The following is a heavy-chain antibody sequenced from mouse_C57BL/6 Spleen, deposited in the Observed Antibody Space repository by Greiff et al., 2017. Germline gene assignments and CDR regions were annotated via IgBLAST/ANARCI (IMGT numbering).Heavy chain of an antibody. Sequence: QVQLKESGAELVRPGASVTLSCKASGYTFTDYEMHWVKQTPVHGLEWIGAIDPETGGTAYNQKFKGKAILTADKSSSTAYMELRSLTSEDSAVYYYTGWAPDYWGQGTTLTVSS. J-gene: IGHJ2*01. CDR2: IDPETGGT. V-gene: IGHV1-15*01. CDR1: GYTFTDYE. CDR3: TGWAPDY.